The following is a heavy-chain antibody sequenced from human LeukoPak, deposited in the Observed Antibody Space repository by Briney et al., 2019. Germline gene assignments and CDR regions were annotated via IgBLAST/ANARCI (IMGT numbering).Heavy chain of an antibody. J-gene: IGHJ4*02. CDR1: GFTFSSYA. CDR3: AREYYDILTGYPRPDY. CDR2: IYSGGST. Sequence: GGSLRLSCAASGFTFSSYAMSWVRQAPGKGLEWVSVIYSGGSTYYADSVKGRFTISRDNSKNTLYLQMSSLRAEDTAVYYCAREYYDILTGYPRPDYWGQGTLVTVSS. D-gene: IGHD3-9*01. V-gene: IGHV3-53*01.